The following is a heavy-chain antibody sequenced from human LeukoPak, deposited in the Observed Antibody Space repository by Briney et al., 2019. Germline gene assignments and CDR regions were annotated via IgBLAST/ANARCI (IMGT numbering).Heavy chain of an antibody. J-gene: IGHJ4*02. V-gene: IGHV3-48*04. CDR1: GFTFSSYS. D-gene: IGHD3-10*01. CDR3: GRDDPISMVRGVIDY. Sequence: QPGGSLRLSCAASGFTFSSYSMNWVRQAPGKGLEWVSYISSSSSTIYYADSVKGRFTISRDNAKNSLYLQMNSLRAEDTAVYYCGRDDPISMVRGVIDYWGQGTLVTVSS. CDR2: ISSSSSTI.